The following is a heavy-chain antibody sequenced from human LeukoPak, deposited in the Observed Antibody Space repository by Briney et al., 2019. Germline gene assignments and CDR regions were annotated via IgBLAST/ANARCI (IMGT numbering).Heavy chain of an antibody. D-gene: IGHD5-24*01. Sequence: SETLSLTCTVSGGSISSGSYYWSWIRQPAGKGLEWIGRIYASGSTNYNPSLKSRVTIPVDTSKNQFSLKLSSVTAADTAVYYCARSWEMATRGALDYWGQGTLVTVSS. CDR2: IYASGST. V-gene: IGHV4-61*02. CDR3: ARSWEMATRGALDY. CDR1: GGSISSGSYY. J-gene: IGHJ4*02.